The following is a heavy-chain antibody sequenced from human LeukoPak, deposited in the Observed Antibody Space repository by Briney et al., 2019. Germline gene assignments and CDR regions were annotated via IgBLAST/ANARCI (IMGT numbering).Heavy chain of an antibody. Sequence: GGSLRLSCAASGFTFSSYGMHWVRQAPGKGLEWVAVISYDGSNKYYADSVKGRFTISRDNSKNTLYPQMNSLRAEDTAVYYCAKDPQLWASGAFDIWGQGTMVTVSS. CDR3: AKDPQLWASGAFDI. J-gene: IGHJ3*02. CDR2: ISYDGSNK. CDR1: GFTFSSYG. D-gene: IGHD5-18*01. V-gene: IGHV3-30*18.